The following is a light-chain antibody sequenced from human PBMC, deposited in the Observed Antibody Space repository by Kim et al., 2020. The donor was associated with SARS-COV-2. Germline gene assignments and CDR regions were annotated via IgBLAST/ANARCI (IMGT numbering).Light chain of an antibody. CDR2: DAS. Sequence: SLSPGERPTLSCRASQSISNYLAWYQQTPGQAPRLLIYDASNRAPGVPARFSGRGSGTDFTLTISSLEPEDFAVYYCHQRYSWPLTFGGGTKVEI. CDR1: QSISNY. V-gene: IGKV3-11*01. CDR3: HQRYSWPLT. J-gene: IGKJ4*01.